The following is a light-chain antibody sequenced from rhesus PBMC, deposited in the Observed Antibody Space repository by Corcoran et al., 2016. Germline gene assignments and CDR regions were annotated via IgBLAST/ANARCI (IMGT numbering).Light chain of an antibody. CDR1: ENVNNY. V-gene: IGKV1-74*01. CDR3: QQGYGTPRT. CDR2: KAS. Sequence: DIQMTQSPSSLSASVGDRVTITCRASENVNNYLNWYQQKPGRAPKLLSYKASTLQSGVPSRFSGSGSVTDYTFTISSLQPEDVATYYCQQGYGTPRTFGQGTKVEIK. J-gene: IGKJ1*01.